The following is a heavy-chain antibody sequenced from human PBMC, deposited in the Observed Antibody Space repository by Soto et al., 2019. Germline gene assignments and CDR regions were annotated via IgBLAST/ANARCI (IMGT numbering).Heavy chain of an antibody. CDR1: GGSLSPYY. Sequence: QVQVEESGPGRVKPSETVSLKCTVSGGSLSPYYWSWIRQPPGKGLEWIGYIHYNGSANYSPFLRTLVTLSVDTTKNQLSRKLSPVTAAGTAVYSCARGGGPQDAPGILVQVHSYNGMDVWGQGTTVIVS. V-gene: IGHV4-59*01. CDR3: ARGGGPQDAPGILVQVHSYNGMDV. D-gene: IGHD2-2*01. J-gene: IGHJ6*02. CDR2: IHYNGSA.